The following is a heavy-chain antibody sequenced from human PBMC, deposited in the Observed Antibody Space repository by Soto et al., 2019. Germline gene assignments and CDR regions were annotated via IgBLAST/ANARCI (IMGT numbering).Heavy chain of an antibody. D-gene: IGHD3-10*01. J-gene: IGHJ4*02. Sequence: GGSLRLSCVASGFAFSNYAMSWVRQAPGKGLEWVSSISATATGTYYADSVKGRFTVSRDNSKSTVYLDLTSLRVEDTAVFYCTKDLNYYGSGSHYWGQGTQVTVYS. CDR3: TKDLNYYGSGSHY. CDR2: ISATATGT. V-gene: IGHV3-23*01. CDR1: GFAFSNYA.